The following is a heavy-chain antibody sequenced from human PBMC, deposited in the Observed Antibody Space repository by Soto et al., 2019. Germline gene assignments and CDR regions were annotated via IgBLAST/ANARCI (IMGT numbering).Heavy chain of an antibody. Sequence: PGGSLRLSCAASCFTFTRYSMNWVRQAPGKGLEWVSSISSTTNCIYYADSMKGRFTVSRDNAKNSVYLEMNSLSAEDTAVYYCARESEDLTSNFDYWGQGTLVTVSS. CDR1: CFTFTRYS. CDR3: ARESEDLTSNFDY. V-gene: IGHV3-21*01. J-gene: IGHJ4*02. CDR2: ISSTTNCI.